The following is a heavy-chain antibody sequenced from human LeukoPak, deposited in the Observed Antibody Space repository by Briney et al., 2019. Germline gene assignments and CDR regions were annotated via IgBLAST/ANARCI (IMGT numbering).Heavy chain of an antibody. Sequence: PSETLSLTCAVYGGSFSGYYWSWIRQPPGKGLEWIGEINHSGSTNYNPSLKSRVTISVDTSKNQFSLKLSSVTAADTAVYYCARIPTVTFFDYWGQGTLVTVSS. D-gene: IGHD4-17*01. V-gene: IGHV4-34*01. CDR1: GGSFSGYY. J-gene: IGHJ4*02. CDR3: ARIPTVTFFDY. CDR2: INHSGST.